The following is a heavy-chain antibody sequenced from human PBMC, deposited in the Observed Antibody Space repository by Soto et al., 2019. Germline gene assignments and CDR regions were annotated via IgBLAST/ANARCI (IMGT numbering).Heavy chain of an antibody. J-gene: IGHJ4*02. CDR1: GFNFGFFV. D-gene: IGHD6-19*01. CDR3: ALTRRSSLLEVAGPGFEY. CDR2: LSYEGSEE. V-gene: IGHV3-30*03. Sequence: GGSRRLSCGASGFNFGFFVMHWVRQAPGKGLEWLSVLSYEGSEEYYADSVRGRFTISRDNSKNTLFLQMDSLRVDDTGVYYCALTRRSSLLEVAGPGFEYWGQGTLVTVSS.